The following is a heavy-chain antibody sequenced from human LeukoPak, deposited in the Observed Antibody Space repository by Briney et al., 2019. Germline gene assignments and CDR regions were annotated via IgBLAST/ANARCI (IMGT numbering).Heavy chain of an antibody. Sequence: SETLSLTCTASGGSISSYYWSWIRQPPGKGLEWIGYIYYSGSTNYNPSLKSRVTISVDTSKNQFSLKLSSVTAADTAVYYCARTSPVGSGSYYPPYGMDVWGQGTTVTVSS. CDR1: GGSISSYY. J-gene: IGHJ6*02. D-gene: IGHD3-10*01. V-gene: IGHV4-59*01. CDR3: ARTSPVGSGSYYPPYGMDV. CDR2: IYYSGST.